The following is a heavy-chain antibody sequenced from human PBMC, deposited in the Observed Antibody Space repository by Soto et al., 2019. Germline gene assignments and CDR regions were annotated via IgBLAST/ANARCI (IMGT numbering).Heavy chain of an antibody. Sequence: EVQLVETGGGLIQPGGSLRLSCAASGFTVSSNYMSWVRQAPGKGLEWVSVIYSGGSTYYADSVKGRFTISRDNSKNTLYLQMNSLRAEDTAVYYCARDRRGDYYDSSGYYDYWGQGTLVTVSS. CDR1: GFTVSSNY. J-gene: IGHJ4*02. CDR3: ARDRRGDYYDSSGYYDY. D-gene: IGHD3-22*01. CDR2: IYSGGST. V-gene: IGHV3-53*02.